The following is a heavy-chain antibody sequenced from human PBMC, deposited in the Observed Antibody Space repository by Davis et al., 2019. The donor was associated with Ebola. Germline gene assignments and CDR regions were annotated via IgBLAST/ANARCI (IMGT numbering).Heavy chain of an antibody. Sequence: ASVKVSCKASGYTFTSYYMHWVRQAPGQGLEWMGRINPNSGGTNYAQKFQGRVTMTRDTSISTAYMELSRLRSEDTAVYYCARDSEEQWVGHLGWIDPWGQGILVTVSS. D-gene: IGHD6-19*01. CDR1: GYTFTSYY. CDR2: INPNSGGT. J-gene: IGHJ5*02. CDR3: ARDSEEQWVGHLGWIDP. V-gene: IGHV1-2*06.